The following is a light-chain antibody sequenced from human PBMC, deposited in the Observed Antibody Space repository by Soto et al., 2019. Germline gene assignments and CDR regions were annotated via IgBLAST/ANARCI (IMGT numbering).Light chain of an antibody. CDR1: QSIRSW. J-gene: IGKJ1*01. Sequence: DIQMTQSPSTLSASVGDTVTITCRASQSIRSWLAWYQQKPGKAPKVLIYRASKLESGVPSRFSGSGSGTEFTLTISSLQPEDFATYYCQQYNFYSWTFGQGTKVEIK. V-gene: IGKV1-5*03. CDR2: RAS. CDR3: QQYNFYSWT.